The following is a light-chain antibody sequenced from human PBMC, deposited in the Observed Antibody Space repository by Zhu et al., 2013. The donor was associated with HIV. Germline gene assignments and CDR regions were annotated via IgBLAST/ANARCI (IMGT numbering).Light chain of an antibody. J-gene: IGKJ4*01. CDR2: GAS. V-gene: IGKV3-20*01. Sequence: IVLTQSPGTLSLSPGERAILSCRASQSLSSNFLAWYQQRSGQAPRLLIYGASSRATGIPDRFTGSGSGTEFTLSITRLEPEDVAVYFCQQYNASPLTFGGGPRWRS. CDR1: QSLSSNF. CDR3: QQYNASPLT.